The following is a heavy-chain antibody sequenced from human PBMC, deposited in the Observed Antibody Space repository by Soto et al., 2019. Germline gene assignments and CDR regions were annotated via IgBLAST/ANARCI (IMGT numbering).Heavy chain of an antibody. D-gene: IGHD3-10*01. CDR1: GGSISSGGYS. CDR3: ARDWAYYECSGRGFDP. V-gene: IGHV4-31*03. Sequence: QVQLQESGPGLVKPSQTLSLTCTVSGGSISSGGYSWSWIRQHPGKGLEWIAYIYYSGSTYYNPSRRTRVTIAVDACKNQCCLETSSVTAVDTAVYSCARDWAYYECSGRGFDPWGQGTLVTVSS. CDR2: IYYSGST. J-gene: IGHJ5*02.